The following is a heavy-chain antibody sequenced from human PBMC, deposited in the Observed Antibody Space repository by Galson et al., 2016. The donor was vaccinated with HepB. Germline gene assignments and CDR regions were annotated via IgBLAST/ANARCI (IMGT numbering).Heavy chain of an antibody. CDR3: ARLYSSTWSQRPFDY. J-gene: IGHJ4*02. CDR2: ISHSGST. V-gene: IGHV4-34*01. D-gene: IGHD6-13*01. CDR1: GGSFSDYY. Sequence: SETLSLTCGVSGGSFSDYYWNWIRQSTGKGLEWIGDISHSGSTNYNPSLKSRVTISADRSKNQFSLKLRSVTAADTAVYYCARLYSSTWSQRPFDYWGQGTLVTVSS.